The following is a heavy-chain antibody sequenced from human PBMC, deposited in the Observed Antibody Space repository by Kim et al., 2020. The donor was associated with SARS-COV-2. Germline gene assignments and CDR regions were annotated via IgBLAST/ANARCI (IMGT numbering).Heavy chain of an antibody. CDR2: MREDGAEI. CDR3: ARGGGRYFDS. CDR1: GFNFNSYT. D-gene: IGHD3-9*01. J-gene: IGHJ4*02. V-gene: IGHV3-7*01. Sequence: GGSLRLSCVASGFNFNSYTMTWVRQAPGKGLECVAKMREDGAEIRYADSVQGRFTISRDNARNLLYLQMNSLRVEDTAVYYCARGGGRYFDSCGQGTPVT.